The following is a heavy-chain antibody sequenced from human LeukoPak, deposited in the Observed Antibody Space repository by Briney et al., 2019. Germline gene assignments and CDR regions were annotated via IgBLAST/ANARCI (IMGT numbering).Heavy chain of an antibody. CDR3: ARKNSPTYYYDSSGYLDY. V-gene: IGHV3-11*01. D-gene: IGHD3-22*01. Sequence: GGSLRLSCAASGFTFSDYYMSWIRQAPGKGLEWVSYISSSGSTIYYADSVKGRFTISRDNAKNSLYLQMNSLGAEDTAVYYCARKNSPTYYYDSSGYLDYWGQGTLVTVSS. J-gene: IGHJ4*02. CDR2: ISSSGSTI. CDR1: GFTFSDYY.